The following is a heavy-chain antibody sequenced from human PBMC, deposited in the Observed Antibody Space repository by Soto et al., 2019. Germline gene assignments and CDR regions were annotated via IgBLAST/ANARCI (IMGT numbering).Heavy chain of an antibody. CDR3: ARENPPNYYDSSGYHSYFDY. J-gene: IGHJ4*02. V-gene: IGHV1-18*01. Sequence: ASVKVSCKASGYTFTSYGISWVRQAPGQGLEWMGWISAYNGNTNYAQKLQGRVTMTTDTSTSTAYMELRSLRSDDTAVYYCARENPPNYYDSSGYHSYFDYWGQGTLVTVSS. D-gene: IGHD3-22*01. CDR2: ISAYNGNT. CDR1: GYTFTSYG.